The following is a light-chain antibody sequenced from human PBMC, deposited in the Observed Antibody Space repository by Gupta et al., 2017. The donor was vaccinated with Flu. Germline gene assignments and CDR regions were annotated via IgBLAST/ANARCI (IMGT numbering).Light chain of an antibody. CDR3: CSYAGSSTL. V-gene: IGLV2-23*02. Sequence: QSITISCTGTSSDVGSYNLVSWYQQHPGKAPKLMIYEVRKRPSGVSNRFSGYKSGNTASLTISGLQAEDEADYYCCSYAGSSTLFGGGTKLTVL. CDR1: SSDVGSYNL. J-gene: IGLJ3*02. CDR2: EVR.